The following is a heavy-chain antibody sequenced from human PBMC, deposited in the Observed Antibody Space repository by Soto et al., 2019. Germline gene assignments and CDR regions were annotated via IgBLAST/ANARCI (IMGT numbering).Heavy chain of an antibody. J-gene: IGHJ6*02. CDR2: ISYDGSNK. CDR1: GFTFSIDG. V-gene: IGHV3-30*18. CDR3: AKDRNTVVNWHYYYGMDV. Sequence: PGGSRRLSCAASGFTFSIDGMRWVRQAPGKWLEWMAVISYDGSNKYYADSVKGRFTISSDNSKNTLYLQMKSLRAEDTAVYYCAKDRNTVVNWHYYYGMDVWGQGTPVTVSS. D-gene: IGHD2-15*01.